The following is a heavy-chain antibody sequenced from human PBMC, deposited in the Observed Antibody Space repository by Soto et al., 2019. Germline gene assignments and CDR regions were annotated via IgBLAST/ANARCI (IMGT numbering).Heavy chain of an antibody. CDR3: TARRDWTAVDPLEY. CDR2: IRNKGNNYAT. Sequence: EVQLVESGGGLVQPGGSLKVSCAASGFTFSDSAMHWVRQASGKGLEWVGRIRNKGNNYATAYTASVKGRFTISRDDSKNTGYRQMNSLKIDDRAVYYCTARRDWTAVDPLEYWGLGTLVTVSS. V-gene: IGHV3-73*02. D-gene: IGHD2-21*01. CDR1: GFTFSDSA. J-gene: IGHJ4*02.